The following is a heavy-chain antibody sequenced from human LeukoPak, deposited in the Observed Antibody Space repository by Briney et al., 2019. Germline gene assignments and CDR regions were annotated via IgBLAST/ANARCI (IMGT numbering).Heavy chain of an antibody. CDR1: GFTFSSYA. CDR3: AKDNDFWSDYNTPRFDP. V-gene: IGHV3-23*01. J-gene: IGHJ5*02. Sequence: GGSLRLSCAASGFTFSSYAMSWARQAPGKGLEWVSAISGSGGSTYYADSVKGRFTISRDNSKDTLYLQMNSLRAEDTAVYYCAKDNDFWSDYNTPRFDPWGQGTLVTVSS. D-gene: IGHD3-3*01. CDR2: ISGSGGST.